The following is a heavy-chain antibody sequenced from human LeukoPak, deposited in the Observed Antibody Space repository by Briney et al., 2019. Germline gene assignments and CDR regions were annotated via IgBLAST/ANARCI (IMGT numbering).Heavy chain of an antibody. D-gene: IGHD6-13*01. CDR3: ARGPGAAADNP. Sequence: SVNVSCKASGGTFSSYAISWVRQAPGQGLEWMGRIIPIFGIASYAQKFQGRVTITADKSTSTAYMELSSLRSEDTAVYYCARGPGAAADNPWGQGTLVTVSS. CDR2: IIPIFGIA. V-gene: IGHV1-69*04. J-gene: IGHJ5*02. CDR1: GGTFSSYA.